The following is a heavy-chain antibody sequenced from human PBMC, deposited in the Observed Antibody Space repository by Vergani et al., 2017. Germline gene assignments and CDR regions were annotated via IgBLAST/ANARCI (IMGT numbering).Heavy chain of an antibody. Sequence: QVQLQESGPGLVKPSETLSLTCTVSGGPISSYYWSWIRQPAGKGLEWIGRIYTSGSTNYNPSLKSRVTMSVDTSKNQFSLRLSSVTAADTAVYYCARGGPIQAAAGNFDYWGQGTLVTVSS. CDR3: ARGGPIQAAAGNFDY. CDR2: IYTSGST. J-gene: IGHJ4*02. CDR1: GGPISSYY. V-gene: IGHV4-4*07. D-gene: IGHD6-13*01.